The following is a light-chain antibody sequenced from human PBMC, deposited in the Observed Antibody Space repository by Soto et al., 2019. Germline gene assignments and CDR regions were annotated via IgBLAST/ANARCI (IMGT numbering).Light chain of an antibody. V-gene: IGKV3-20*01. CDR3: QQYGSSPWT. CDR2: GAS. J-gene: IGKJ1*01. CDR1: QSVSSSY. Sequence: EMVLTQSPGTLSFSPGERDTLPGRASQSVSSSYLAWYQQKPGQAPRLLIYGASGRATGIPDRFSGSGSGTDFTLTISRLEPEDFAVYYCQQYGSSPWTFGQGTKVEIK.